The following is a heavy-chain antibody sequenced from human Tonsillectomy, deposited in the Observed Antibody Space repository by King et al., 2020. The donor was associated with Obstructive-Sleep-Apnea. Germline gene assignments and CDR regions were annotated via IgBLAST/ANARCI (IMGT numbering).Heavy chain of an antibody. V-gene: IGHV3-11*01. CDR1: GFTFSDTY. Sequence: VQLVESGGGLVKPGGSLRLSCTASGFTFSDTYMSWIRQAPGRGREWIAYISNSGSTAVYADSVNGRFTISRDNAKNSLYLKMNSLRVEDTAVYYCAGCSLSSGWSDYWGQGTLVTVSS. J-gene: IGHJ4*02. CDR2: ISNSGSTA. CDR3: AGCSLSSGWSDY. D-gene: IGHD6-19*01.